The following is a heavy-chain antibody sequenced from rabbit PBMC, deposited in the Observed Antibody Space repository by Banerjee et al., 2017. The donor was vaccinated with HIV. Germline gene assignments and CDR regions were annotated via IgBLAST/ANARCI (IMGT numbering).Heavy chain of an antibody. V-gene: IGHV1S7*01. Sequence: QSLEESGGDLVKPGASLKLSCKASGIDFSGYGISWVRQAPGKGLEWITYIYPNFGSTDYASWVNGRFTISLDNAQNTVFLQMTSLTAADTATYFCARGLVAGVLDLWDPGTLVTVS. J-gene: IGHJ6*01. D-gene: IGHD3-3*01. CDR3: ARGLVAGVLDL. CDR2: IYPNFGST. CDR1: GIDFSGYG.